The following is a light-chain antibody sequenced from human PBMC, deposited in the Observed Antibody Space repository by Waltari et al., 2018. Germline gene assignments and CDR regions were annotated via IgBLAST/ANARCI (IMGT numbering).Light chain of an antibody. CDR3: QQSYAIPLA. CDR1: ERIGTY. Sequence: DIQMTQSPSPLSASVGDRVTITCRASERIGTYLNWYQQKPGKAPNLLIYAVSNLPSAVPSRFSASGSERDFSLTISSLQPEDSATYYCQQSYAIPLAFGQGTKVEIK. V-gene: IGKV1-39*01. J-gene: IGKJ1*01. CDR2: AVS.